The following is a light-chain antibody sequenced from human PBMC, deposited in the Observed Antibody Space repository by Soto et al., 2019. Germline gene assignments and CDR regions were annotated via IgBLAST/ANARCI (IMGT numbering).Light chain of an antibody. J-gene: IGLJ3*02. CDR2: QDS. CDR3: QAWDSSLWV. Sequence: SYELTQPPSVSVSPGQTASITCSGDKLGDKYACWYQQKPGQSPVLVIYQDSKRPSGIPERFSGSNSGNKATLTISGTQSMDEADYYCQAWDSSLWVFGGGTKVTVL. CDR1: KLGDKY. V-gene: IGLV3-1*01.